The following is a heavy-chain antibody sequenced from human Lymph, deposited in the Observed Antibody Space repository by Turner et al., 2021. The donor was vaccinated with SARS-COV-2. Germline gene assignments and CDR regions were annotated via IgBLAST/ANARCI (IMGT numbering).Heavy chain of an antibody. CDR1: GFTFGDYA. CDR3: TRVKYCSGGSCYGYHFDY. CDR2: IRSKAYGGTT. J-gene: IGHJ4*02. D-gene: IGHD2-15*01. V-gene: IGHV3-49*04. Sequence: EVQLVESGGGLVQPGRSLRLSCIASGFTFGDYAMSWVRQAPGKGLEWVGFIRSKAYGGTTQYAASVKGRFTISRDDSKSIAYLQKHSLKTEDTAVYYCTRVKYCSGGSCYGYHFDYWGQGSLVTVSS.